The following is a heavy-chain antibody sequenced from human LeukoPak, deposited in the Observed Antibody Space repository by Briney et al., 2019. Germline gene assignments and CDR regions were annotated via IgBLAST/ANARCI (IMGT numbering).Heavy chain of an antibody. CDR2: IIPIFGTA. D-gene: IGHD5-18*01. J-gene: IGHJ3*02. CDR3: ARVGGYSYGYDAFDI. V-gene: IGHV1-69*05. Sequence: ASVKVSCKASGGTFSSYAISWVRQAPGQGLEWMGGIIPIFGTANYAQKFQGRVTITTDESTSTAYMELSSLRPEDTAVYYCARVGGYSYGYDAFDIWGQGTMVTVSS. CDR1: GGTFSSYA.